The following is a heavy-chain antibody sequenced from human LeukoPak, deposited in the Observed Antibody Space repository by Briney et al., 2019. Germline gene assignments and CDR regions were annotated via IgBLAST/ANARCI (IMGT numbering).Heavy chain of an antibody. V-gene: IGHV4-34*01. CDR2: INHSGST. Sequence: PSETLSLTCAVYGGSFSGYYWSWIRQPPGKGLEWIGEINHSGSTNYNPSLKSRVTISVDTSKNQFSLKLSSVTAADTAVYYCARHAYGDYVFDYWGQGTLVTVSS. D-gene: IGHD4-17*01. CDR1: GGSFSGYY. CDR3: ARHAYGDYVFDY. J-gene: IGHJ4*02.